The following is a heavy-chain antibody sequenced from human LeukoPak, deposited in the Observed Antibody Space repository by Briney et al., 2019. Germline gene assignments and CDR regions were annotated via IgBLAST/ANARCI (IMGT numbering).Heavy chain of an antibody. CDR3: AREPYGYGGRVAFDI. D-gene: IGHD4-23*01. J-gene: IGHJ3*02. CDR1: GFTFSSYS. CDR2: ISSSGSTI. Sequence: GGSLRLSCAASGFTFSSYSMNWVRQAPGKGLEWVSYISSSGSTIDYADSVKGRFTISRDNSKNTLYLQMNSLRAEDTAVYYCAREPYGYGGRVAFDIWGQGTMVTVSS. V-gene: IGHV3-48*01.